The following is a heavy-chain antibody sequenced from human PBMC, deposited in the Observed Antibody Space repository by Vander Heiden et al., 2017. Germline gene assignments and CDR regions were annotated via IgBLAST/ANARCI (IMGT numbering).Heavy chain of an antibody. CDR2: ICGSGAST. V-gene: IGHV3-23*01. J-gene: IGHJ4*02. CDR1: DLTFSSSA. Sequence: VQLLESGGRVFQRGGSLRLSCSSSDLTFSSSAISWARLSPGHGLAWVSVICGSGASTYYADSAKGRFTTSRANSKSTLYLQMNSLRAEHPAIHSCAIRPATTYKHFDYWGQGTLVTASS. CDR3: AIRPATTYKHFDY. D-gene: IGHD4-17*01.